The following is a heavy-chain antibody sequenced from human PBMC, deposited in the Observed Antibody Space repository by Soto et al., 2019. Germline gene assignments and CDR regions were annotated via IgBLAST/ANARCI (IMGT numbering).Heavy chain of an antibody. CDR2: IWYDGSNK. Sequence: GGSLRLSCAASGFTFSSYGMHWVRQAPGKGLEWVAVIWYDGSNKYYADSVKGRFTISRDNSKNTLYLQMNSLRAEDTAVYYCARDRLQLWLSYFDHWGQGTLVTV. J-gene: IGHJ4*02. CDR1: GFTFSSYG. CDR3: ARDRLQLWLSYFDH. D-gene: IGHD5-18*01. V-gene: IGHV3-33*08.